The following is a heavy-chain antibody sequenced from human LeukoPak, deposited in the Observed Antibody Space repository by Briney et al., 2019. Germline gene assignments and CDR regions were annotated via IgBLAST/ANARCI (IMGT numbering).Heavy chain of an antibody. CDR2: IYTSEST. D-gene: IGHD2-2*01. V-gene: IGHV4-4*09. CDR1: GGSISTYY. CDR3: ARAVSTSWTYYYYYYYMDV. Sequence: MASETLSLTCTVSGGSISTYYWSWIRQPPGKGLEWIGYIYTSESTNYNPSLKSRVTISVDTSKNQFSLKLSSVTAADTAVYYCARAVSTSWTYYYYYYYMDVWGKGTTVTVSS. J-gene: IGHJ6*03.